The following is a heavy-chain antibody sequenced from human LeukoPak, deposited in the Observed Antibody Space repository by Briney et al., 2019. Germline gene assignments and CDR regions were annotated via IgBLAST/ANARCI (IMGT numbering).Heavy chain of an antibody. V-gene: IGHV4-59*01. Sequence: HPSETLSLTSTVSDGSISNYYWHWIRQPPGKGLEWIGYIYHSGVDSGDAKYTPSLESRVTMSVDTSKNQFSPKLSSVTAADTAVYFCASSPSLVVVTLAGLYYWGQGTPVTVSS. D-gene: IGHD2-21*02. CDR3: ASSPSLVVVTLAGLYY. CDR2: IYHSGVDSGDA. J-gene: IGHJ4*02. CDR1: DGSISNYY.